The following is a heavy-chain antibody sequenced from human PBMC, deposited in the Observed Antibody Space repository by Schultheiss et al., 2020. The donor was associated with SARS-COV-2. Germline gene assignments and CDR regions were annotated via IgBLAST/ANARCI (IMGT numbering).Heavy chain of an antibody. Sequence: GGSLRLSCAASGFTFSSYAMSWVRQAPGKGLEWVGRIKSKTDGGTTDYAAPVKGRFTISRDNSKNTLYLQMNSLRAEDTAVYYCAKNGQAVYWGQGTLVTVSS. J-gene: IGHJ4*02. D-gene: IGHD6-25*01. CDR2: IKSKTDGGTT. CDR1: GFTFSSYA. V-gene: IGHV3-15*01. CDR3: AKNGQAVY.